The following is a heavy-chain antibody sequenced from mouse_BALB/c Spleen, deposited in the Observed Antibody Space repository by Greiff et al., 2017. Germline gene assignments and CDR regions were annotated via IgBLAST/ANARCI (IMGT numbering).Heavy chain of an antibody. CDR1: GYTFTSYV. CDR2: INPYNDGT. Sequence: VQLKQSGPELVKPGASVKMSCKASGYTFTSYVMHWVKQKPGQGLEWIGYINPYNDGTKYNEKFKGKATLTSDKSSSTAYMELSSLTSEDSAVYYCAREGTYDYDAMDYWGQGTSVTVSS. J-gene: IGHJ4*01. CDR3: AREGTYDYDAMDY. D-gene: IGHD6-5*01. V-gene: IGHV1-14*01.